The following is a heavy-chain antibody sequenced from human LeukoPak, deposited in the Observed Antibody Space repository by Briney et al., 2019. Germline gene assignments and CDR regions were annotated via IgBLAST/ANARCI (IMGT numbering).Heavy chain of an antibody. CDR3: ARHSSGWTFDP. CDR1: GSSFTSYW. J-gene: IGHJ5*02. CDR2: IDPSDSYT. V-gene: IGHV5-10-1*01. D-gene: IGHD6-19*01. Sequence: GEPLRISCKGSGSSFTSYWISWARQMPAKGLEWMGRIDPSDSYTNYSPSFQGHVSISADKSISTAYLQWSSLKASYTAMYYCARHSSGWTFDPWGQGTLVTGSS.